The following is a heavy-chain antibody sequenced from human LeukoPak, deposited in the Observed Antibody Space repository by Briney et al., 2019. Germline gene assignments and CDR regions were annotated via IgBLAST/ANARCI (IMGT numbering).Heavy chain of an antibody. CDR1: GFTFSSYW. CDR3: AKDQYYYDSSGYFPDY. V-gene: IGHV3-74*01. D-gene: IGHD3-22*01. Sequence: GGSLSLPCGASGFTFSSYWMLWVRHPPGKGLVWFLRINSEGGSTSYADSVNGRFTISRDNAKNTLYLQMNSLRAEDTAVYYCAKDQYYYDSSGYFPDYWGQGTLVTVSS. CDR2: INSEGGST. J-gene: IGHJ4*02.